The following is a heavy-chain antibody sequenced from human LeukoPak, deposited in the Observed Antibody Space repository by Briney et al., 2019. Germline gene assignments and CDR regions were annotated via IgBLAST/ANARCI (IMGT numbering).Heavy chain of an antibody. J-gene: IGHJ4*02. Sequence: ASVKVSCKASGYTFISYYMHWVRQAPGQGLEWMGIINPSGGSTSYAQKFQGRVTMTRDMSTSTVYMELSSLRSEDTAVYYCARSEKQLVPFGYWGQGTLVTVSS. V-gene: IGHV1-46*01. D-gene: IGHD6-6*01. CDR2: INPSGGST. CDR1: GYTFISYY. CDR3: ARSEKQLVPFGY.